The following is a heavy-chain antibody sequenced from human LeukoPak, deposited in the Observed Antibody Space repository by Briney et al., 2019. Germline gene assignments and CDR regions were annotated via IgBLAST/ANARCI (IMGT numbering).Heavy chain of an antibody. V-gene: IGHV3-74*03. Sequence: GGSLRLSCAASGFTFTNYFMHWVSQAPGKGLVWVSRINSDGTSTMYADSVKGRFTISRDNAKNTLYLQMNSLRDEDTAVYYCARRVDATRWFNPWGQGSLVTVSS. CDR2: INSDGTST. J-gene: IGHJ5*02. CDR3: ARRVDATRWFNP. D-gene: IGHD2-15*01. CDR1: GFTFTNYF.